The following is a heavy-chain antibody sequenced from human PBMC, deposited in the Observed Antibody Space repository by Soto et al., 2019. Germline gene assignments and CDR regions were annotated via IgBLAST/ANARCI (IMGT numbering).Heavy chain of an antibody. D-gene: IGHD1-26*01. V-gene: IGHV1-69*13. CDR3: ARDGVAAIRGCMDV. J-gene: IGHJ6*02. Sequence: SVKVSCKASGGTFSSYAISWVRQAPGQGLEWMGGIIPIFGTANYAQKFQGRVTITADESASTAYMELSSLRSEDTAVYYCARDGVAAIRGCMDVWGQGTTVTVSS. CDR2: IIPIFGTA. CDR1: GGTFSSYA.